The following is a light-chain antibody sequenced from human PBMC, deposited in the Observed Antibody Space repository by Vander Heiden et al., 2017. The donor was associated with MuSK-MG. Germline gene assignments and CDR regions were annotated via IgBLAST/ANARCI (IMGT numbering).Light chain of an antibody. J-gene: IGLJ3*02. V-gene: IGLV2-23*02. CDR2: EVT. Sequence: QSALTQPASVSGSPGQSVAISCTGTSSDVGSYNLVSWYQQHLGKAPKLMIYEVTKRPSGVSNRLSGSKSGNTASLTISGLQAEDEADYYCCSYAGSSTMVFGGGTRLNV. CDR3: CSYAGSSTMV. CDR1: SSDVGSYNL.